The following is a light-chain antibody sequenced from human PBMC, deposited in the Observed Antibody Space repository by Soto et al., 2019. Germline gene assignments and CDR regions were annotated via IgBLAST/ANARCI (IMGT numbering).Light chain of an antibody. CDR2: DAS. CDR3: QQYHNWPIT. V-gene: IGKV3-15*01. J-gene: IGKJ5*01. Sequence: EMVMTQSPATLSVSPGESATLSCRASQSVSSNLAWHQQKPGQAPRILMYDASTRATGISARFSGSGSGTEFTLTISSLRSEDFAVYYCQQYHNWPITFGQGTRLEIK. CDR1: QSVSSN.